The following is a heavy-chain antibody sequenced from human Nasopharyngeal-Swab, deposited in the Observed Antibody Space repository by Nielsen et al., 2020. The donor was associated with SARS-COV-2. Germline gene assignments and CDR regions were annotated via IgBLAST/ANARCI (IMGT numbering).Heavy chain of an antibody. Sequence: GGSLRLSCAASEFTFRTYAMSWVRQAPGKGLEWVSAIGGVGSPTFYADSVKGRFTISRDNSKNTLFLQMNSLTADDTAVYYCAKHSPHSPPGDRVFDYWGQGTLVTVSS. CDR3: AKHSPHSPPGDRVFDY. V-gene: IGHV3-23*01. D-gene: IGHD7-27*01. CDR1: EFTFRTYA. J-gene: IGHJ4*02. CDR2: IGGVGSPT.